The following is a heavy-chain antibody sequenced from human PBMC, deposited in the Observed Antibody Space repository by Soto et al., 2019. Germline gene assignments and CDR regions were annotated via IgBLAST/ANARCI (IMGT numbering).Heavy chain of an antibody. D-gene: IGHD3-16*02. J-gene: IGHJ4*02. CDR2: IDPSDSYT. V-gene: IGHV5-10-1*01. CDR3: ARHPFGAFGGVIDYYFDY. CDR1: GYSFTSYW. Sequence: PGESLKISCKGSGYSFTSYWISWVRQMPGKGLEWMGRIDPSDSYTNYSPSLQGHVTISADKSISTAYLQWSSLKASDTAMYYCARHPFGAFGGVIDYYFDYWGQGTLVTVSS.